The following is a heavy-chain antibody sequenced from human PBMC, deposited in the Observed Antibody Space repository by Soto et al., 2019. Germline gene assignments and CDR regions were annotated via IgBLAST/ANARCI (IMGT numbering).Heavy chain of an antibody. V-gene: IGHV4-31*03. CDR3: ATIDGPNPPY. J-gene: IGHJ4*02. CDR1: GGSVSSGGYF. Sequence: QVHLQESGPGLVKPSQTLSLTCSVSGGSVSSGGYFWNWVRQYPGKGLEWIGNIYYSGSTYYNPSLRSRVTISIDTSKNQFSLRLSSVSAADTAVYYCATIDGPNPPYWGQGNLVTVSS. CDR2: IYYSGST.